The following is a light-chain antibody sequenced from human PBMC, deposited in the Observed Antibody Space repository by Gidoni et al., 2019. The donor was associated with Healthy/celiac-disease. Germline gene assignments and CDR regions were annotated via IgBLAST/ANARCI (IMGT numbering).Light chain of an antibody. J-gene: IGLJ2*01. CDR2: DDS. V-gene: IGLV3-21*03. Sequence: SYVLTQPPSVSVAPGKTARITCGGNNIGSKSVHWYQQKPGQAPVLVVYDDSDRPSGIPERFSGSNSGNTATLTISRVEAGDSSSDHVVFGGGTKLTVL. CDR3: V. CDR1: NIGSKS.